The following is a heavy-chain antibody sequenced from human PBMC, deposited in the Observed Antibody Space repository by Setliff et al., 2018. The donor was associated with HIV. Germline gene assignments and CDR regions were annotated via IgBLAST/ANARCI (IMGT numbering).Heavy chain of an antibody. CDR2: IIPISGTA. Sequence: SVKVSCKASGGTFSNYGMSWVRQAPRQGLEWMGGIIPISGTANYAQKFQGRVTITTDESTSTAYMELSGLRSEDTAVYYCARDFGGYCSSMSCPGLFDPWGQGTLVTVSS. J-gene: IGHJ5*02. CDR3: ARDFGGYCSSMSCPGLFDP. D-gene: IGHD2-2*01. CDR1: GGTFSNYG. V-gene: IGHV1-69*05.